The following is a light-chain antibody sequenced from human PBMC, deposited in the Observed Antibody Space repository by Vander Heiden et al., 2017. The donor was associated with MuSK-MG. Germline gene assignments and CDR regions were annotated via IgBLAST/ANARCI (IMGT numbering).Light chain of an antibody. CDR3: QQSDSTPPLT. CDR2: VAS. Sequence: DIQMTQSPSSLSASVGDRVTIPCRASQIINSCLNWYQQKPGKAPKLLIYVASRLQSGVSSMFSGSGSGTDFTLTISSLQPEDVATYFCQQSDSTPPLTFGGGTKVEIK. V-gene: IGKV1-39*01. CDR1: QIINSC. J-gene: IGKJ4*01.